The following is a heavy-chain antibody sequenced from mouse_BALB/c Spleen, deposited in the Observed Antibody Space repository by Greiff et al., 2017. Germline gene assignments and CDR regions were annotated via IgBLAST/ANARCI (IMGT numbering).Heavy chain of an antibody. CDR2: ISYDGSN. J-gene: IGHJ3*01. D-gene: IGHD2-4*01. CDR3: ASYYDYDWFAY. Sequence: ESGPGLVKPSQSLSLTCSVTGYSITSGYYWYWIRQFPGNKLEWMGYISYDGSNNYNPSLKNRISITRDTSKNQFFLKLNSVTTEDTATYYCASYYDYDWFAYWGQGTLVTVSA. CDR1: GYSITSGYY. V-gene: IGHV3-6*02.